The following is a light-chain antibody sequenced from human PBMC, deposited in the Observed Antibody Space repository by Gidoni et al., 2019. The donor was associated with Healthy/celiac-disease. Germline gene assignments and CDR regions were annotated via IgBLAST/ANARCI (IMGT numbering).Light chain of an antibody. Sequence: DIQMTQSPSSLSASVGDRVTITCRASQSINSYLNWYKQKPGKAPKLLIYAASSLQSGVPSRFSGSGSGTDFTLTISSLQPEDFATYYCQQSYNTPLTFXGXTKVEIK. CDR3: QQSYNTPLT. V-gene: IGKV1-39*01. CDR2: AAS. CDR1: QSINSY. J-gene: IGKJ4*01.